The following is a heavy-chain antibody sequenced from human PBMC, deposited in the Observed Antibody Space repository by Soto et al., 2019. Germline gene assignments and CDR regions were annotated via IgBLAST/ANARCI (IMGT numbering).Heavy chain of an antibody. J-gene: IGHJ4*02. CDR2: INHSGST. CDR1: GVTFIGYY. D-gene: IGHD3-10*01. CDR3: ASGITMVRGVILGDDY. V-gene: IGHV4-34*01. Sequence: ASETLSLTCAVYGVTFIGYYWSWIRQPPGKGLEWIGEINHSGSTNYNPSLKSRVTISVDTSKNQFSLKLSSVTAADTAVYYCASGITMVRGVILGDDYWGQGTLVTVSS.